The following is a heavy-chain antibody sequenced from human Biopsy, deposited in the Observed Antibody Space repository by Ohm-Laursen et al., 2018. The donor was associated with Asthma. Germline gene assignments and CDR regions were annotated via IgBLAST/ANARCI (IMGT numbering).Heavy chain of an antibody. CDR3: GRERSYMVDC. CDR1: GFTFGSYG. J-gene: IGHJ4*03. D-gene: IGHD3-10*01. Sequence: SLRLSCAASGFTFGSYGLHWVRQAPGKGLEWVADIWFDGSNKHYADSVKGRFTISRDNSKNTLYLQMNSLRAEDTALYYCGRERSYMVDCWGQGTLVIVSS. V-gene: IGHV3-33*01. CDR2: IWFDGSNK.